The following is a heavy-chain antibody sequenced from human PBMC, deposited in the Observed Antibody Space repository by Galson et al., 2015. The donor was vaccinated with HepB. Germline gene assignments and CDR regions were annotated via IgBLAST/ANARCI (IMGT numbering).Heavy chain of an antibody. V-gene: IGHV3-30-3*01. CDR3: ARCKGGFNGFDI. CDR2: ISFDGSNK. D-gene: IGHD2/OR15-2a*01. CDR1: GFNLKKYA. Sequence: SLRLSCAVSGFNLKKYAIHWVRQAPGKGLEWVAVISFDGSNKYYADSVKGRFTISRDNPKNTLYLQMDSLRAEDTAVYYCARCKGGFNGFDIWGQGTLVTVSS. J-gene: IGHJ3*02.